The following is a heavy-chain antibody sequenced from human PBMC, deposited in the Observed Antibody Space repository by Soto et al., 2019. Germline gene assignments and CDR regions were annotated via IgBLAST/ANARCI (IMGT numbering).Heavy chain of an antibody. D-gene: IGHD5-12*01. V-gene: IGHV4-59*01. CDR1: GGSINNYY. CDR2: GYYTGGTST. Sequence: ETLSLTCSVSGGSINNYYWSWIRQPPGKGLEWIGYGYYTGGTSTKYNPSLHSLVAMCVVSAKNHLFLELPSMTAASTAMSYCAKYRRTDAEGYRLDFWCPGALVAVSS. CDR3: AKYRRTDAEGYRLDF. J-gene: IGHJ4*01.